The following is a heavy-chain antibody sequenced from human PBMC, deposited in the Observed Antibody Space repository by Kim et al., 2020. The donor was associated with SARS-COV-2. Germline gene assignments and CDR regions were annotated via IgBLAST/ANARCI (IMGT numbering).Heavy chain of an antibody. Sequence: YHPSLRGRVTISVDTSKSHFSLKLSSVTAADTAVYYCARDPGESRRWFGPWGQGTLVTVSS. J-gene: IGHJ5*02. D-gene: IGHD3-10*01. CDR3: ARDPGESRRWFGP. V-gene: IGHV4-31*02.